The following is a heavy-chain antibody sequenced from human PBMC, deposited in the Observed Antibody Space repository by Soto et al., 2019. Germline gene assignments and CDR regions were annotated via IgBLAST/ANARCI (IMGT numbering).Heavy chain of an antibody. D-gene: IGHD4-17*01. J-gene: IGHJ1*01. Sequence: EVQLVESGGGLVQPGGSLRLSCAASGFTVSSNYMSWVRQAPGKGLEWVSVIYSGGSTYYANSVKGRFTISRDNSKNTLYSQMSSLRAEDTAVYYCARDFVHGDHPEYFQHWGQGTLVTVSS. CDR2: IYSGGST. CDR3: ARDFVHGDHPEYFQH. V-gene: IGHV3-66*01. CDR1: GFTVSSNY.